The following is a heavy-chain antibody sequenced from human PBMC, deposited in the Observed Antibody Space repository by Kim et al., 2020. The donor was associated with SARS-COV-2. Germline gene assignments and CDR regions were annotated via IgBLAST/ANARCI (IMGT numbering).Heavy chain of an antibody. CDR2: IYYSGST. Sequence: SETLSLTCTVSGGSISSSSYYWGWIRQPPGKGLEWIGSIYYSGSTYYNPSLKSRVTISVDTSKNQFSLKLSSVTAADTAVYYCARGPWGRAYGTYGMDVWGQGTTVTVSS. J-gene: IGHJ6*02. V-gene: IGHV4-39*07. D-gene: IGHD4-17*01. CDR1: GGSISSSSYY. CDR3: ARGPWGRAYGTYGMDV.